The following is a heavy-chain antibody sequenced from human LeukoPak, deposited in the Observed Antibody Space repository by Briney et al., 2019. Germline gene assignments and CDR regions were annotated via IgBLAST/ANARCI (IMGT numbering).Heavy chain of an antibody. J-gene: IGHJ5*02. V-gene: IGHV1-69*04. CDR2: IIPIFGIA. CDR1: GGTFSSYA. CDR3: AREAPHYGDLNWFDP. Sequence: SVKVSCKASGGTFSSYAISWVRQAPGQGLEWMGRIIPIFGIANYAQKFQGRVTITADKSTSSAYMELSSLRSEDTAVYYCAREAPHYGDLNWFDPWGQGTLVTVSS. D-gene: IGHD4-17*01.